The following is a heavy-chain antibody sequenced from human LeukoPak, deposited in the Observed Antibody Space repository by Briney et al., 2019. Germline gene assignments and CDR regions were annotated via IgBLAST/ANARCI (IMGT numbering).Heavy chain of an antibody. J-gene: IGHJ4*02. CDR3: AKDQYCYGSGRLDY. D-gene: IGHD3-10*01. CDR1: GFTFSSYA. Sequence: GGSLRLSCAASGFTFSSYAMTWVRQAPGKGLEWASSISASGGSTYYADSVKGRFTISRDNSKNTLYLQMNSLRAEDTAVYYCAKDQYCYGSGRLDYWGQGTLVTVSS. CDR2: ISASGGST. V-gene: IGHV3-23*01.